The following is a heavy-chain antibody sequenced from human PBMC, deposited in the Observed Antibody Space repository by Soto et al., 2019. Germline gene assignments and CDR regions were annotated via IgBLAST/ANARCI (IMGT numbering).Heavy chain of an antibody. D-gene: IGHD4-17*01. J-gene: IGHJ4*02. CDR2: IYFSGNT. CDR3: ARRPDSGDYVDY. Sequence: QVQLQESGPRLVQPSETLSLTCSVSGGSVSRDSYYWSWIRQPPGAGLEWIGYIYFSGNTNYNPSLESRVTILVDSSKNQFSLKLSSVTAADTAVYYCARRPDSGDYVDYWGQGTLVAVSS. CDR1: GGSVSRDSYY. V-gene: IGHV4-61*01.